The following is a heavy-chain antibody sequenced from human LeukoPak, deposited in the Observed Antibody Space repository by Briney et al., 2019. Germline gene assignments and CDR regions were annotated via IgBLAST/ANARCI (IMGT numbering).Heavy chain of an antibody. J-gene: IGHJ3*02. Sequence: ASVKVSCKASGGTFSSYAISWVRQAPGQGLEWMGGIIPIFGTANYAQKFQGRVTITADESTSTAYMELSSLRSEDTAVYYCARDGWIRYFDWFVYNGFDIWGQGTMVTVSS. CDR2: IIPIFGTA. D-gene: IGHD3-9*01. CDR1: GGTFSSYA. V-gene: IGHV1-69*01. CDR3: ARDGWIRYFDWFVYNGFDI.